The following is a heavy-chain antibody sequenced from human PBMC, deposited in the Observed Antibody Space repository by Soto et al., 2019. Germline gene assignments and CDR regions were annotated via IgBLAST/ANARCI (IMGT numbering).Heavy chain of an antibody. CDR3: ARHRRDGYNRFDY. V-gene: IGHV5-51*01. CDR1: GYSFTYYW. Sequence: GESLKISCKASGYSFTYYWIGWVRQMPGKGLEWMGIIYPGDSDTTYSPSFQGQVTISADKSISTAYLHWSSLKASDTAMYYCARHRRDGYNRFDYWGQGTLVTVSS. J-gene: IGHJ4*02. CDR2: IYPGDSDT. D-gene: IGHD5-12*01.